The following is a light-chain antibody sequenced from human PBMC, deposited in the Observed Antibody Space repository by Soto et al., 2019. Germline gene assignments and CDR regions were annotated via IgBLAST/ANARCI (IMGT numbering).Light chain of an antibody. CDR3: QQYNSYSQT. CDR1: QGLSGY. CDR2: AAS. V-gene: IGKV1-8*01. J-gene: IGKJ1*01. Sequence: AIRMTQSPSSFSASTGDRVTITCLASQGLSGYLAWYQQKPGKAPKLLIYAASTLQSEVPSRFSGSGSGTDCTLTISSLQPDDVATYYCQQYNSYSQTLGQGTKVDIK.